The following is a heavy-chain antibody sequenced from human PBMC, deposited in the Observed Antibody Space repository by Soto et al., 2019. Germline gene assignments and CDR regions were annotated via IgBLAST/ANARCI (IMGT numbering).Heavy chain of an antibody. CDR1: GFTFDDYA. Sequence: ESGGGLVQPGRSLRLSCAASGFTFDDYAMHWVRQAPGKGLEWVSGISWNSGSIGYADSVKGRFTISRDNAKNSLYLQMNSLRAEDTALYYCAKDEIYSSSFHGMDVWGQGTTVTVSS. V-gene: IGHV3-9*01. CDR2: ISWNSGSI. D-gene: IGHD6-6*01. CDR3: AKDEIYSSSFHGMDV. J-gene: IGHJ6*02.